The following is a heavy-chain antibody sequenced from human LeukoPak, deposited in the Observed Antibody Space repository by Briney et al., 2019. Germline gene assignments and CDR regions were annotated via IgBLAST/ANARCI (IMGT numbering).Heavy chain of an antibody. D-gene: IGHD2-15*01. V-gene: IGHV3-30*04. CDR3: ARDMSIVVVVAATGGFDY. CDR1: GFTFSSYA. Sequence: PGGSLRLSCAASGFTFSSYAMHWVRQAPGKGLEWVAVISYDGSNKYYADSVKGRFTISRDNSKNTLYLQMNSLRAEDTAVYYCARDMSIVVVVAATGGFDYWGQGTLVTVSS. CDR2: ISYDGSNK. J-gene: IGHJ4*02.